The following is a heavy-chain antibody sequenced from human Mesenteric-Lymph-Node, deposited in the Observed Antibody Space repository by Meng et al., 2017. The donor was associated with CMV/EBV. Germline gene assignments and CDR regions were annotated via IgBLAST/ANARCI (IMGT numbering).Heavy chain of an antibody. CDR2: INTNTGNP. J-gene: IGHJ6*02. CDR3: ARGTGNMVRGVIIADCYYYGMDV. Sequence: MNWVRQAPGQGLEWMGWINTNTGNPTYAQGFTGRFVFSLDTSVSTAYLQISSLKAEDTAVYYCARGTGNMVRGVIIADCYYYGMDVWGQGTTVTVSS. V-gene: IGHV7-4-1*02. D-gene: IGHD3-10*01.